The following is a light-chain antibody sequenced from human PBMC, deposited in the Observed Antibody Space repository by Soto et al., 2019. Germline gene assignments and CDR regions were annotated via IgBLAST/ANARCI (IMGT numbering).Light chain of an antibody. Sequence: QAVVTQEPSLTVSPGGTVTLTCGSTTGSVTSGHYPYWFQQKPGQAPRTLIYDASNRHSWTPARFSGSLLGDKAALTLSGAQPEDEAEYYCLLSFSGAGVFGTGTKVTVL. CDR1: TGSVTSGHY. J-gene: IGLJ1*01. V-gene: IGLV7-46*01. CDR3: LLSFSGAGV. CDR2: DAS.